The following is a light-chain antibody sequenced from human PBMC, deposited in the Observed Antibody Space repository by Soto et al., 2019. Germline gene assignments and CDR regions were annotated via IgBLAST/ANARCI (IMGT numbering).Light chain of an antibody. CDR3: QQYNSYSRT. J-gene: IGKJ1*01. CDR1: QSISSW. Sequence: DIPMTQSRSTLSASVGDRVTITCRASQSISSWLAWYQQKPGKAPKLLIYDASSLESGVPSRFSGSGSGTEFTLTISSLQPDDLATYYCQQYNSYSRTFGQGTKVEIK. CDR2: DAS. V-gene: IGKV1-5*01.